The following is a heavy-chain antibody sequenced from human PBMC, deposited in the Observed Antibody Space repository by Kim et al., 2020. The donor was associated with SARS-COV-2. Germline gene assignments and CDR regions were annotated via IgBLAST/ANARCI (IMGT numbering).Heavy chain of an antibody. CDR3: ARNWNDFYYFDL. Sequence: GGSLRLSCGASGFTFSVYTMNWVRQAPGKGLEWVASLSRGSNYINYADSVEGRFTVSRDNARNSLYLQMNSLRAEDTAVYYCARNWNDFYYFDLWGQGTLVTVSS. V-gene: IGHV3-21*01. CDR1: GFTFSVYT. D-gene: IGHD1-1*01. J-gene: IGHJ4*02. CDR2: LSRGSNYI.